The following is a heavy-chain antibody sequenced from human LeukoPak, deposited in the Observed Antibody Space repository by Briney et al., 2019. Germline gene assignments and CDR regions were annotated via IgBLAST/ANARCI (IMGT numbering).Heavy chain of an antibody. CDR2: MNPNRGNT. J-gene: IGHJ6*02. V-gene: IGHV1-8*01. Sequence: GASVKVSCKASGYTFTSYDINWVRQATGQGLEWMGWMNPNRGNTGYAQKFQGRVTMTRNTSISTAYMELSSLRSEDTAVYYCARKLPPIYYYGMDVWGQGTTVTVSS. D-gene: IGHD2-15*01. CDR3: ARKLPPIYYYGMDV. CDR1: GYTFTSYD.